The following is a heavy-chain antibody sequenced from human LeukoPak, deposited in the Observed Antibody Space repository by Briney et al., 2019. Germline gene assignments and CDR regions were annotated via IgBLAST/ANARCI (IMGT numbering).Heavy chain of an antibody. CDR1: GFTLSNFW. V-gene: IGHV3-7*01. Sequence: GGSLRLSCAASGFTLSNFWMSWVRQAPGKGLEWVANIKHDGSEKNCLDSVKGRFTISRDNAQNSLYLQMNGLRVEDSAVYYCTRRLDDWGQGTLVTVSS. J-gene: IGHJ4*02. D-gene: IGHD3-16*01. CDR3: TRRLDD. CDR2: IKHDGSEK.